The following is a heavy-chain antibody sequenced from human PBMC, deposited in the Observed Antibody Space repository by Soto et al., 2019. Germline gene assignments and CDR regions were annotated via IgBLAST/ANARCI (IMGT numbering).Heavy chain of an antibody. CDR3: AHILSGPQFTF. Sequence: PSETLSLTCTVSGGSIISGDYYWSWIRQPPGKGLEWIGYIYYSGDTSYNPSLKSRVTISIDTSKNQFSLKVNSVIAADTAIYSCAHILSGPQFTFWGRGTPVPVSS. J-gene: IGHJ4*02. CDR1: GGSIISGDYY. V-gene: IGHV4-30-4*08. CDR2: IYYSGDT. D-gene: IGHD3-9*01.